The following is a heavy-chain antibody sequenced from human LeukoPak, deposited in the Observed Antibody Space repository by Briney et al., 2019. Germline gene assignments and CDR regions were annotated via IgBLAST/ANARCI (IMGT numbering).Heavy chain of an antibody. CDR1: GGSFSGYY. D-gene: IGHD3-10*01. CDR3: ATPGLGPSTRDFQH. CDR2: INHSGST. J-gene: IGHJ1*01. V-gene: IGHV4-34*01. Sequence: PSETLSLTCAVYGGSFSGYYWSWIRQPPGKGLEWIGEINHSGSTNYNPSLKSRVTISVDTSKNQFSLKLSSVTAADTAVYYCATPGLGPSTRDFQHWGQGTLVTVSS.